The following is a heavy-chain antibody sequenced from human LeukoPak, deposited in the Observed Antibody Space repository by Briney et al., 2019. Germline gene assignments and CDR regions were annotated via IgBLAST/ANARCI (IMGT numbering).Heavy chain of an antibody. Sequence: PSETLSLTCTVSGGSITSSYWTWIRPPPGKGLEWMGYIHYSGSTHYNPSLKSRVTMSVDTSKNQFSLKPTSMTAADTAIYYCARQVTAAAGTNWFDPWGQGTLVTVSS. CDR3: ARQVTAAAGTNWFDP. CDR2: IHYSGST. V-gene: IGHV4-59*08. CDR1: GGSITSSY. J-gene: IGHJ5*02. D-gene: IGHD6-13*01.